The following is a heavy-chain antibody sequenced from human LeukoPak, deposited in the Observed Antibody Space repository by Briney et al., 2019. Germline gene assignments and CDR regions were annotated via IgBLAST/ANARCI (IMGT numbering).Heavy chain of an antibody. Sequence: GESLRLSCAASGFTFSSYSVNWVRQAPGKGLEWVSSISSSSSYIYYADSVKGRFTISRDNAKDSLYLQLNRLRAEDTAVYYCARQSYYYYYMDVWGKGTTVTVSS. CDR2: ISSSSSYI. CDR3: ARQSYYYYYMDV. J-gene: IGHJ6*03. CDR1: GFTFSSYS. V-gene: IGHV3-21*01.